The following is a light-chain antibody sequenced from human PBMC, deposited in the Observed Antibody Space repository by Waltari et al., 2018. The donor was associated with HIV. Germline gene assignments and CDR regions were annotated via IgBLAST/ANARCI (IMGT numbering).Light chain of an antibody. Sequence: DIQMTQSPSSLSASVGARVTITCRASQVISNSLAWDQQRPGKAPKLLVYDASRLESGVPSRISGSGGGTDFTLTITTLQPEDFATYFCQQYYNIPRTFGQGTEVEV. CDR1: QVISNS. CDR2: DAS. J-gene: IGKJ2*01. V-gene: IGKV1-NL1*01. CDR3: QQYYNIPRT.